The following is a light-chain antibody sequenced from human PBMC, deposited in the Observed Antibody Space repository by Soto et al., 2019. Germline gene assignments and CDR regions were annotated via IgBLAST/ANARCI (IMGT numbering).Light chain of an antibody. V-gene: IGKV1-39*01. CDR2: SAS. Sequence: DFQMTQSPSSLSASVGDRVSITCRASQSIGTSLNWYQQKPGKAPKLLIYSASTLQGGGPSRFSGSGSGTDFTLTSSSLQPEDFATYYCQQSYTAPFTFGPGTKVDVK. J-gene: IGKJ3*01. CDR1: QSIGTS. CDR3: QQSYTAPFT.